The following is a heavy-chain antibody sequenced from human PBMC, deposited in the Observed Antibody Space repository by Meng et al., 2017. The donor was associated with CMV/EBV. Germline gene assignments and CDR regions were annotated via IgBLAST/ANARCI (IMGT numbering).Heavy chain of an antibody. CDR3: ARDPITTRFYDFWSGYSLGRRYYYYGMDV. CDR2: IIPIFGTA. J-gene: IGHJ6*02. Sequence: APGQGLEWMGGIIPIFGTANYAQKFQGRVTITTDESTSTAYMELSSLRSEDTAVYYCARDPITTRFYDFWSGYSLGRRYYYYGMDVWGQGTTVTVSS. V-gene: IGHV1-69*05. D-gene: IGHD3-3*01.